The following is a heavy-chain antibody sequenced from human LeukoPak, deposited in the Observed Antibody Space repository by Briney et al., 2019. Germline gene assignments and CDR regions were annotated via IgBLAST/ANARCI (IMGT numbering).Heavy chain of an antibody. CDR2: TWYAETDK. CDR1: GFTFSDYY. J-gene: IGHJ3*02. V-gene: IGHV3-33*08. D-gene: IGHD3-22*01. CDR3: ARDDSSGYGFDI. Sequence: PGGSLRLSCAASGFTFSDYYMSWIRQAPGKGLEWVAVTWYAETDKYYADSVKGRFTISRDNSRNTLYLQMNNLRVEDTAVYYCARDDSSGYGFDIWGQGTMVTVSS.